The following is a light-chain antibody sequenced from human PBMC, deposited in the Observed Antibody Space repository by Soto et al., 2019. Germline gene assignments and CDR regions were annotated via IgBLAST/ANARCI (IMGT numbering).Light chain of an antibody. J-gene: IGKJ1*01. CDR3: QQYDTYPRT. V-gene: IGKV1-5*03. CDR1: QRLSNW. Sequence: DIQMTQSPSTLSASVGDRVTITCRASQRLSNWLAWYQQKPGKAHKLLIYKASSLESGVPSRFSGSGSGKEFNLTISGLKPDDFATYYCQQYDTYPRTFGQGTKVEIK. CDR2: KAS.